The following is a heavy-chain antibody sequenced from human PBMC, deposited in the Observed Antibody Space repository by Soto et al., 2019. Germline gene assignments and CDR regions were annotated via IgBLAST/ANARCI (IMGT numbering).Heavy chain of an antibody. J-gene: IGHJ4*02. D-gene: IGHD3-22*01. CDR1: GFTFSSYA. Sequence: PGGSLRLSCAASGFTFSSYAMSWVRQAPGKGLESVSAISGSGGSTYYADSVKGRFTISRDNSKNTLYLQMNSLRAEDTAVYYCAKGANIVFGSRGHSDYWGQGALVTVSS. CDR3: AKGANIVFGSRGHSDY. V-gene: IGHV3-23*01. CDR2: ISGSGGST.